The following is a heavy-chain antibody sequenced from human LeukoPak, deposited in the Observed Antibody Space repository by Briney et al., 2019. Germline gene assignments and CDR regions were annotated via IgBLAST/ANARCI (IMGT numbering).Heavy chain of an antibody. Sequence: SETLSLTCTVSGGSISSSSYYWGWIRQPPGKGLEWIGSIYYSGSTYYNPSLKSRVTILNGTSKNQFSLHLYSVTAADTAVYYCARVRSYYGSVTGKSYYFDLWGQGTLVTVSS. V-gene: IGHV4-39*07. CDR3: ARVRSYYGSVTGKSYYFDL. J-gene: IGHJ4*02. CDR2: IYYSGST. D-gene: IGHD3-10*01. CDR1: GGSISSSSYY.